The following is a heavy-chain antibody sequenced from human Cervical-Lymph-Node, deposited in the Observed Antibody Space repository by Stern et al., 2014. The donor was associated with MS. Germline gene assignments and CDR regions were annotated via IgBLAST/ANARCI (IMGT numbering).Heavy chain of an antibody. D-gene: IGHD6-19*01. CDR3: ARSRVSVAGNYGY. V-gene: IGHV7-4-1*02. Sequence: VQLVESGSELKKPGASVKDSCKASGYTFITYAMSWVRQAPGQGLEWMGWINTNTGNPTYAQGFTGRFVFSLDTSVSTAYLEISSLKAEDTAVYYCARSRVSVAGNYGYWGQGTLITVSS. J-gene: IGHJ4*02. CDR1: GYTFITYA. CDR2: INTNTGNP.